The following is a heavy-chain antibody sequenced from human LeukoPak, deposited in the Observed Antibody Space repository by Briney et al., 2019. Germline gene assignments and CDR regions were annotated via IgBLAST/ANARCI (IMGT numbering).Heavy chain of an antibody. D-gene: IGHD3-22*01. CDR2: ISSSSSYI. Sequence: PGGSLRLSCAASGFTFSSYSMNWVRQAPGKGLEWVSSISSSSSYIYYADSVKGRFTISRDNAKNSLYLQMNSPRAEDTAVYYCARADSSGYYYFFDYWGQGTLVTVSS. V-gene: IGHV3-21*01. J-gene: IGHJ4*02. CDR3: ARADSSGYYYFFDY. CDR1: GFTFSSYS.